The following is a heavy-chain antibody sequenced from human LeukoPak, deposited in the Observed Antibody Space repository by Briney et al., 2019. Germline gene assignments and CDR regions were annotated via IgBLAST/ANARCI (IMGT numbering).Heavy chain of an antibody. D-gene: IGHD6-19*01. CDR3: AREMVSNSSGYDIDY. V-gene: IGHV4-34*01. Sequence: SETLSLTSAVYGGSFSGYYWSWIRQPPGKGLEWIGEINHSGSTNYNPSLKSRVTISVDTSKNQFSLKLSSVTAADTAVYYCAREMVSNSSGYDIDYWGQGTLVTVSS. J-gene: IGHJ4*02. CDR2: INHSGST. CDR1: GGSFSGYY.